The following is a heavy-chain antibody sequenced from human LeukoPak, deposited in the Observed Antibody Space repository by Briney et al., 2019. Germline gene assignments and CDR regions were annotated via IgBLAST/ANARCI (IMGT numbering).Heavy chain of an antibody. J-gene: IGHJ4*02. V-gene: IGHV3-48*04. CDR1: GFTFSSYS. CDR3: ARGITMVRGVIDY. Sequence: PGGSLRLSCAASGFTFSSYSMNWVRQAPGKGLEWVSYISSSGSTIYYADSVKGRFTISRDNAKNSLYLQMNSLRAEDTAVYYCARGITMVRGVIDYWGQGTLVTVSS. CDR2: ISSSGSTI. D-gene: IGHD3-10*01.